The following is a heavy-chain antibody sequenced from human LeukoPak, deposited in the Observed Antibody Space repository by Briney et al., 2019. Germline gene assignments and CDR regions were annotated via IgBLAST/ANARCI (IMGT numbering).Heavy chain of an antibody. V-gene: IGHV5-51*01. CDR1: GYSFTSYW. Sequence: GESLKISCKGSGYSFTSYWIGWVRQMPGKGLEWMGIIYPGDSDTRYSPSFQGQVTISADKSISTAYLQWSSLKASDTAMYYCARLRLTDIVVVPAAMGGGWFDPWGQGTLVTVSS. CDR3: ARLRLTDIVVVPAAMGGGWFDP. CDR2: IYPGDSDT. J-gene: IGHJ5*02. D-gene: IGHD2-2*01.